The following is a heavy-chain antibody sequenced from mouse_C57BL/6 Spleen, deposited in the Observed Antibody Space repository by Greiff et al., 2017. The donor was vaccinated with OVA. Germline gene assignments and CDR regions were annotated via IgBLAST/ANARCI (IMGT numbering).Heavy chain of an antibody. D-gene: IGHD2-2*01. J-gene: IGHJ4*01. CDR3: AGGGGYLERSAMDY. Sequence: QVQLQQPGAELVKPGASVKMSCKASGYTFTSSWITWVKQRPGQGLEWIGDIYPGSGSTNYNEKFKSKATLTVDTSSSTAYMQLSSLTSEDSAVYYCAGGGGYLERSAMDYWGQGTSVTVSS. V-gene: IGHV1-55*01. CDR2: IYPGSGST. CDR1: GYTFTSSW.